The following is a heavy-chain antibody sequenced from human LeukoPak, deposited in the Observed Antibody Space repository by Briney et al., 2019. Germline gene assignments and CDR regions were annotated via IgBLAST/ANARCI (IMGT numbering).Heavy chain of an antibody. V-gene: IGHV3-23*01. CDR2: ISGSGGST. CDR1: GFTFSSYA. D-gene: IGHD6-13*01. Sequence: GGSLRLSCAASGFTFSSYAMSWVRQAPGKGLEWVSAISGSGGSTYYADSVKGRFTISRDNSENTLYLQMNSLRAEDTAVYYCAKSPWVSSWYEFDYWGQGTLVTVSS. CDR3: AKSPWVSSWYEFDY. J-gene: IGHJ4*02.